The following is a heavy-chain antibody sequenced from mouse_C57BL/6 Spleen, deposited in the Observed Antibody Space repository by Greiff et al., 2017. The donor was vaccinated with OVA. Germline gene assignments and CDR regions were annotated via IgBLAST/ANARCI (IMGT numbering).Heavy chain of an antibody. CDR2: INPNNGGT. Sequence: EVQLQQSGPELVKPGASVKISCKASGYTFTDYYMNWVKQSHGKSLEWIGDINPNNGGTSYNQKFKGKATLTVDKSSSTAYMELRSLTSEDSAVYYCARGDSSGYRYFDYWGQGTTLTVSS. J-gene: IGHJ2*01. D-gene: IGHD3-2*02. CDR3: ARGDSSGYRYFDY. V-gene: IGHV1-26*01. CDR1: GYTFTDYY.